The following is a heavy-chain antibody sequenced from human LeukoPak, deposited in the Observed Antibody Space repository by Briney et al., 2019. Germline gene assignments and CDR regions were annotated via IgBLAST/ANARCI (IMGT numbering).Heavy chain of an antibody. J-gene: IGHJ4*02. CDR1: GGSISSGSYY. Sequence: PSQTLSLTYTVSGGSISSGSYYWSWIRQPAGTGLEWIGRIYTSGSTNYNPSLKSRVTISVDTSKNQFSLKLSSVTAADTAVYYCARGGYCGGDCYFYYWGQGTLVTVSS. D-gene: IGHD2-21*02. CDR2: IYTSGST. CDR3: ARGGYCGGDCYFYY. V-gene: IGHV4-61*02.